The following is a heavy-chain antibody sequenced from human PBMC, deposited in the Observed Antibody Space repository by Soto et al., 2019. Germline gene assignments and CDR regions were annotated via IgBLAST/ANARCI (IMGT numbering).Heavy chain of an antibody. D-gene: IGHD5-18*01. J-gene: IGHJ4*02. CDR2: IIPFFGTA. V-gene: IGHV1-69*12. CDR3: ARYRYGYSYFDY. Sequence: QVQLVQSGAEVKKPGSSVKVSCKASGGTFSRYAISWVRQAPGQGLEWMGGIIPFFGTANYAQKFQGRVTITADESTSTAYMELSSLRSEDTAVYYCARYRYGYSYFDYWGQGTLVTVSS. CDR1: GGTFSRYA.